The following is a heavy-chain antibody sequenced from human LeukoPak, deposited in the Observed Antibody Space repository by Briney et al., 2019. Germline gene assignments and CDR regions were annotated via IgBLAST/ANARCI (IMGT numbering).Heavy chain of an antibody. D-gene: IGHD3-10*01. CDR1: GGSFSGYY. J-gene: IGHJ4*02. CDR2: INHSGST. V-gene: IGHV4-34*01. CDR3: ASLLWFGELFSY. Sequence: SETLSLTCAVYGGSFSGYYWSWIRQPPGKGLEWIGEINHSGSTNYNPSLKSRVTISVDTSKNQFSLKLSSVTAADTAVYYCASLLWFGELFSYWGQGTLVTVSS.